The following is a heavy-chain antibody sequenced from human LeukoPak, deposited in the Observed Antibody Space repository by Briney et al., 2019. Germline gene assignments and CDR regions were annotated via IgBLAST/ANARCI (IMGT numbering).Heavy chain of an antibody. CDR2: IIPIFGTA. CDR3: AREASVTATLDAFDI. Sequence: SVKVSCKASGGTFSSYAINWVRQAPGQGLEWMGGIIPIFGTANYAQKFQGRVTITADESTSTAYMELSSLRSEDTAVYYCAREASVTATLDAFDIWGQGTMVTVSS. V-gene: IGHV1-69*01. J-gene: IGHJ3*02. D-gene: IGHD2-21*02. CDR1: GGTFSSYA.